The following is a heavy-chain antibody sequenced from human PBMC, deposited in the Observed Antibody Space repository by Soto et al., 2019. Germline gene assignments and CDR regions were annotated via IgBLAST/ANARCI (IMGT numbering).Heavy chain of an antibody. CDR2: IYYSGST. J-gene: IGHJ6*02. V-gene: IGHV4-30-4*01. D-gene: IGHD6-13*01. CDR3: ARGVAAAGYYYYGMDV. Sequence: SETLSLTCTVSGGSISSGDYYWNWIRQPPGRGLEWIGYIYYSGSTYYNPSLKSRVAISVDTSKSQFSLKLSSVTAADTAVYYCARGVAAAGYYYYGMDVWGQGTTVTVPS. CDR1: GGSISSGDYY.